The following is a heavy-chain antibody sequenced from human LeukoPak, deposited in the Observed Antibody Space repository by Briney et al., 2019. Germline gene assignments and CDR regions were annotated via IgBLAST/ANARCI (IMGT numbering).Heavy chain of an antibody. CDR3: ARGLNNRKSGRRFDVFEI. D-gene: IGHD1-14*01. CDR1: GGSISSYY. Sequence: PSETLSLTCTVSGGSISSYYWSWIRQPPGKGLEWIGYIYYSGSTNYNPSLKSRVAISVDTSKNQFSLKLGSVTAADTAVYYCARGLNNRKSGRRFDVFEIWGQGTMITVSS. V-gene: IGHV4-59*12. CDR2: IYYSGST. J-gene: IGHJ3*02.